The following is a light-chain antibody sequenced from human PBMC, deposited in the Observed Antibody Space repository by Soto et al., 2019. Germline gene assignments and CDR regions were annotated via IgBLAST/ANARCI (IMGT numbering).Light chain of an antibody. J-gene: IGKJ1*01. Sequence: EIVMTQSPATLSVSPGERATLSCRASQSVSSNLAWYQQKPGQAPRLLIYGASTRATGIPARFSGSGSGTELTLTISGLQSEDFAVYYCQQYNNGGTFGQGTKVEIK. V-gene: IGKV3-15*01. CDR2: GAS. CDR3: QQYNNGGT. CDR1: QSVSSN.